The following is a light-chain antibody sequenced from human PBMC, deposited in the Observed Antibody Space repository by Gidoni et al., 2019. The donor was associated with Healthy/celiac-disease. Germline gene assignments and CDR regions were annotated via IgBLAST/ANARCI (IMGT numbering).Light chain of an antibody. CDR3: QQSYSTPRT. Sequence: DIQLTQSPSSLSASVVDRVTITCRASQSISSYLNWYQQKPGKAPKLLIYDASSLQSGVPSRFSGSGSGTDFTLTISSLQAEDVATYYCQQSYSTPRTFGQGTKVEIK. CDR1: QSISSY. CDR2: DAS. V-gene: IGKV1-39*01. J-gene: IGKJ2*01.